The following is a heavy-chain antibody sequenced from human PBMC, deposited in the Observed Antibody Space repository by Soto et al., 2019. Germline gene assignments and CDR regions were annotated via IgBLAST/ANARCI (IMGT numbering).Heavy chain of an antibody. D-gene: IGHD3-16*01. J-gene: IGHJ6*02. CDR1: GGTFSSYA. Sequence: QVQLVQSGAEVKKPGSSVKVSCTASGGTFSSYAISWVRQAPGQGLEWMGGIIPIFGTANYAQKFQGRVTITADESTSTAYMELSSLRSEDTAVYYCARDLSWGGDYYYYGMDVWGQGTTVTVSS. V-gene: IGHV1-69*01. CDR2: IIPIFGTA. CDR3: ARDLSWGGDYYYYGMDV.